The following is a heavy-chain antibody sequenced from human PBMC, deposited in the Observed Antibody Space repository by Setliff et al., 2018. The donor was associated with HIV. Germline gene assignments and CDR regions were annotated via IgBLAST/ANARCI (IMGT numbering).Heavy chain of an antibody. CDR3: ARDSSGWSPFDY. J-gene: IGHJ4*02. D-gene: IGHD6-19*01. V-gene: IGHV1-2*02. CDR2: ISPNSGDT. CDR1: GYTLTSYG. Sequence: ASVKVSCKASGYTLTSYGISWVRQAPGQGLEWMGWISPNSGDTNYAQKFQGRVAMTRDTSISTAYMELSSLRSEDTAVYYCARDSSGWSPFDYWGQGTLVTVSS.